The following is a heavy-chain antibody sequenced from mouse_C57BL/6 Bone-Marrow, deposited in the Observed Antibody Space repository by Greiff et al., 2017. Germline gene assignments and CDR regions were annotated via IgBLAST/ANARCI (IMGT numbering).Heavy chain of an antibody. CDR1: GFTFSDYG. CDR3: ARLYYYGSRSFDY. D-gene: IGHD1-1*01. V-gene: IGHV5-17*01. J-gene: IGHJ2*01. CDR2: ISSGSSTI. Sequence: EVQLVESGGGLVKPGGSLKLSCAASGFTFSDYGMHWVRQAPEKGLEWVAYISSGSSTIYYADTVKGRFTISRDNAKNTLFLQMTSLSSEDTAMYYCARLYYYGSRSFDYWGQGTTLTVSS.